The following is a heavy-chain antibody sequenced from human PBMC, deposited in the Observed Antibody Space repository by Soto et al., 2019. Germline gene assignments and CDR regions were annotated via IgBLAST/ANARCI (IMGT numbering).Heavy chain of an antibody. CDR3: ARSPGYCSTTRCYGRDFAMDV. Sequence: QVQLVEFGGGAVQPGRSLRLSCAASRFTFSNYAMHWVRQAPGKGLQWVALISFDGSTKYYADSVKGRFTISRDNSKNTLYLQMNSLRAEDTAVYYCARSPGYCSTTRCYGRDFAMDVWGQGTTVTVSS. J-gene: IGHJ6*02. D-gene: IGHD2-2*01. CDR2: ISFDGSTK. V-gene: IGHV3-30-3*01. CDR1: RFTFSNYA.